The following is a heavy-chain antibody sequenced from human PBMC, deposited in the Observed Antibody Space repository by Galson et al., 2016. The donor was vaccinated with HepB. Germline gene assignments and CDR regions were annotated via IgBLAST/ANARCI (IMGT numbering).Heavy chain of an antibody. V-gene: IGHV3-23*01. D-gene: IGHD6-19*01. CDR1: GFTFSNAW. CDR2: ISGSGGST. J-gene: IGHJ4*02. Sequence: SLRLSCAASGFTFSNAWMNWVRQAPGKGLEWVSAISGSGGSTYYAGSVKGRFTISRDNSKNTLYLQMNRLRAEDTAVYYCAKGAEQWLVPGYFDYWGQGTLVTVSS. CDR3: AKGAEQWLVPGYFDY.